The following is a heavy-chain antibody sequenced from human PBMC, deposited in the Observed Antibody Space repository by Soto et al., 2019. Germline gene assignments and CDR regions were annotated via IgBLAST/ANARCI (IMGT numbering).Heavy chain of an antibody. V-gene: IGHV3-23*01. D-gene: IGHD3-9*01. J-gene: IGHJ6*02. Sequence: PGGSLRLSCAASGFTCSSSAMSWVRQALEKELEWVSAISGSGGSTYYADSVKGRFPISRHNPKNTPYLQMNSLRPKDTDVYYCAKDGRGYDILTGIRMGRYYNGMDVWGQGPMVTVAS. CDR1: GFTCSSSA. CDR3: AKDGRGYDILTGIRMGRYYNGMDV. CDR2: ISGSGGST.